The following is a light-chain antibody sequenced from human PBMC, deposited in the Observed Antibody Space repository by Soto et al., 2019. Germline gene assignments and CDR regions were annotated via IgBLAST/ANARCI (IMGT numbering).Light chain of an antibody. J-gene: IGLJ1*01. CDR1: SSDVGGYNY. Sequence: QSALTQPASVSGSPGQSITISCTGTSSDVGGYNYVSWYQQHPGKAPKLMIYEVSNRPSGASNRFSGSKSGNTASLTISGLRAEDEAHYYCSSYTSSSTLLYVFGTGTKLTVL. CDR3: SSYTSSSTLLYV. V-gene: IGLV2-14*01. CDR2: EVS.